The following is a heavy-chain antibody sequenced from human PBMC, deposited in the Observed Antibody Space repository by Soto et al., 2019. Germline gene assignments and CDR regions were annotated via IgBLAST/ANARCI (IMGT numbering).Heavy chain of an antibody. CDR3: AHRLPVGTAMEPFYFDY. Sequence: QITLKESGPTLVKPTQTLTLTCTFSGFSLSTSGVGVGWIRQPPGKALEWLALIYWDDDNRYSPYLKSRLTITKDTSKNQVVLTMTNMDPVDTATYYCAHRLPVGTAMEPFYFDYWGQGTLVTVSS. V-gene: IGHV2-5*02. D-gene: IGHD5-18*01. CDR1: GFSLSTSGVG. CDR2: IYWDDDN. J-gene: IGHJ4*02.